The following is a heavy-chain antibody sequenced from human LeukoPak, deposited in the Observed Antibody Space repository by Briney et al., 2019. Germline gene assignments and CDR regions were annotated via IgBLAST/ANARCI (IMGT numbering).Heavy chain of an antibody. J-gene: IGHJ2*01. CDR3: ARQPLRQPTVTNGSYWYFDL. Sequence: PSETLSLTCTVSGGSINSYYWSWIRQPPGKGLEWIGYIYYSGSTNYNPSLKSRVTISVDTSKNQFSLKLSSVTAADTAVYYCARQPLRQPTVTNGSYWYFDLWGRGTLVTVSS. CDR2: IYYSGST. CDR1: GGSINSYY. V-gene: IGHV4-59*08. D-gene: IGHD4-17*01.